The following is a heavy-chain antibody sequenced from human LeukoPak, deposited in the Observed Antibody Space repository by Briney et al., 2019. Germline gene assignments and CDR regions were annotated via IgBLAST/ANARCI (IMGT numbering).Heavy chain of an antibody. Sequence: GSLRLSCAASGFTFSNAWMSWVRQAPGKGLEWVGRIKSKTDGGTTDYAAPVKGRFTISRDDSKNTLYLQMNSLKTEDTAVYYCTTAPGYDILTGYFPSFDYWGQGTLVTVSS. V-gene: IGHV3-15*01. CDR2: IKSKTDGGTT. D-gene: IGHD3-9*01. CDR3: TTAPGYDILTGYFPSFDY. J-gene: IGHJ4*02. CDR1: GFTFSNAW.